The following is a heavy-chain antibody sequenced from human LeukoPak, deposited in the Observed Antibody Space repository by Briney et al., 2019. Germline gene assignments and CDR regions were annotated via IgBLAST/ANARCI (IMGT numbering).Heavy chain of an antibody. V-gene: IGHV1-69*05. Sequence: SVKVPCKASGGTFTTYSISWVRQAPGQGLEWLGNIIPVSGTTDYAQKFQGRVTITTDESTRTTYLELNSLRSDDTAVYYCASNFGPSWYQGGMDVWGQGTTVTVSS. D-gene: IGHD6-13*01. J-gene: IGHJ6*02. CDR3: ASNFGPSWYQGGMDV. CDR2: IIPVSGTT. CDR1: GGTFTTYS.